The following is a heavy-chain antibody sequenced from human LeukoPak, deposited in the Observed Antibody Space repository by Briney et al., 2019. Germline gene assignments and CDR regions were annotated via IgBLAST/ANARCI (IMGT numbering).Heavy chain of an antibody. J-gene: IGHJ4*02. CDR1: SASISGSDSY. CDR3: ARFYGSNSKSDY. V-gene: IGHV4-30-4*08. Sequence: PSETLSLTCTVSSASISGSDSYWSWIRQPPGKGLEWIGSIYRRGSTYYNPSLKSRVTISVDTSKNQFSLKLSSVTAADTAVYYCARFYGSNSKSDYWGQGTLVTVSS. D-gene: IGHD4-23*01. CDR2: IYRRGST.